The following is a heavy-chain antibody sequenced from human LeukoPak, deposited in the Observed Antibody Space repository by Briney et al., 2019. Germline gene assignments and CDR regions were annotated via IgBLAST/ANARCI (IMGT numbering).Heavy chain of an antibody. V-gene: IGHV4-61*01. J-gene: IGHJ4*02. CDR3: ARASENYSGYDLGEFDY. CDR2: IYYSGST. CDR1: GGSIISSSYY. Sequence: SETLSLTCTVSGGSIISSSYYWSWIRQPPGKGLEWIGYIYYSGSTNYNPSLKSRVTISVDTSKNQFSLKLSSVTAADTAVYYCARASENYSGYDLGEFDYWGQGTLVTVSS. D-gene: IGHD5-12*01.